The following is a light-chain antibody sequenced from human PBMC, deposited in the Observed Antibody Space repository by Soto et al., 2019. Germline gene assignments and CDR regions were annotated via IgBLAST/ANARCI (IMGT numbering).Light chain of an antibody. V-gene: IGKV3-15*01. Sequence: EIVMTHSPATLSVSPGEKTTLSCRASQSVSRNLAWYQQKPGQTPSLLIYGTSTRANGVPARFSASGAGTEFTLTISSLQSEDFAVYYCQQYNNWPLTFGGGTKVEIK. CDR3: QQYNNWPLT. J-gene: IGKJ4*01. CDR2: GTS. CDR1: QSVSRN.